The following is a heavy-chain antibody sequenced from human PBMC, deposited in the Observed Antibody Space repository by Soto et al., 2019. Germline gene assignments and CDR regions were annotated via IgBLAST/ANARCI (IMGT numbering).Heavy chain of an antibody. Sequence: QVQLQESGPGLVKPSQTLSLTCTVSGGSISSGNYYWSWIRQPPGKGLEWIGFISYSGTTHYSAALRSRVSISVDTPKNQSSLDLSSVTAADTAVYYCATMGTPVTGLYYFDYWGQGTLVTVSS. J-gene: IGHJ4*02. CDR3: ATMGTPVTGLYYFDY. D-gene: IGHD4-17*01. V-gene: IGHV4-30-4*01. CDR2: ISYSGTT. CDR1: GGSISSGNYY.